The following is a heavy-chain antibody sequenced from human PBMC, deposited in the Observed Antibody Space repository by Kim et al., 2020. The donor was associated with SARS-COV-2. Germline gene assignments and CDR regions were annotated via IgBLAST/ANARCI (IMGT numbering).Heavy chain of an antibody. V-gene: IGHV4-39*01. CDR2: IYYSGST. J-gene: IGHJ5*02. D-gene: IGHD3-3*01. CDR3: ARLPNYDFWSGYYNWFDP. CDR1: GGSISSSSYY. Sequence: SETLSLTCTVSGGSISSSSYYWGWIRQPPGKGLEWIGSIYYSGSTYYNPSLKSRVTISVDTSKNQFSLKLSSVTAADTAVYYCARLPNYDFWSGYYNWFDPWGQGTLVTVSS.